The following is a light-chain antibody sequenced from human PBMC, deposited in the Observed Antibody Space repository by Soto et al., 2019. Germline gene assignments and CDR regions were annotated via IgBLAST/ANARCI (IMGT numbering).Light chain of an antibody. V-gene: IGKV3-20*01. CDR2: DAS. CDR3: QQYGSLSWT. CDR1: QSVTTY. J-gene: IGKJ1*01. Sequence: EIVMTQSPVTLSVSPGERATVSCRASQSVTTYLAWYQQKPGQAPRLLIYDASTRATGIPARFSGSGSGTDFTLTISRLEPEDFAVYYCQQYGSLSWTFGQGTKVDVK.